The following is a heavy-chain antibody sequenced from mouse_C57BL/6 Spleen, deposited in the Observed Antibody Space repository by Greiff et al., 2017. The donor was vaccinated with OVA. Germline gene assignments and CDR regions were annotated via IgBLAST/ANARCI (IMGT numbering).Heavy chain of an antibody. J-gene: IGHJ1*03. CDR3: THGYYGYFAV. D-gene: IGHD2-2*01. Sequence: EVKLMESGGGLVQPGGSMKLSCVASGFTFSNYWMNWVRQSPEKGLEWVAQIRLKADNYATHYAESVKGRFTISRDDSKSSVYLHMNNLRAEYTGIYYCTHGYYGYFAVWGTGTTVTVSS. V-gene: IGHV6-3*01. CDR2: IRLKADNYAT. CDR1: GFTFSNYW.